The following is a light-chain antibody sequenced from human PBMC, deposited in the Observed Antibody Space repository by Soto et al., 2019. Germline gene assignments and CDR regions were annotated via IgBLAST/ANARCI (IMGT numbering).Light chain of an antibody. CDR2: DAS. V-gene: IGKV3-11*01. Sequence: EMVVTQSPATLSLSPGERATLSCRASQSVSSYLAWYQQKPGQAPRLLIYDASNRATGIPARFSGSGSGTDFTLTISSLEPEDFAVYYCQQRSNWPPTFAQGTRLEIK. CDR1: QSVSSY. CDR3: QQRSNWPPT. J-gene: IGKJ5*01.